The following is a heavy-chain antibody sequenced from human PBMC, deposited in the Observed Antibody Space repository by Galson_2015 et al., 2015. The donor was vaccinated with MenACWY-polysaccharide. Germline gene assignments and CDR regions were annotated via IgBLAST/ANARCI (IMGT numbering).Heavy chain of an antibody. V-gene: IGHV3-23*01. CDR2: IISGGST. CDR3: AREYSSSGYYMDV. J-gene: IGHJ6*03. Sequence: SLRLSCAASGFTFSSYAMSWIRQAPGKGLEWVSVIISGGSTNYADSVKGRFTISRDNSKNTLFLQMNSLRADDTAVYYCAREYSSSGYYMDVWGKGTTVTVSS. CDR1: GFTFSSYA. D-gene: IGHD6-6*01.